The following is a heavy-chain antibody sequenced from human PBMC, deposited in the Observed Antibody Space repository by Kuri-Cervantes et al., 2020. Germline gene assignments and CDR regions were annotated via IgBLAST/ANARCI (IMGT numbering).Heavy chain of an antibody. CDR2: IKQDGSEK. CDR1: GFTFSTYW. D-gene: IGHD5-12*01. Sequence: GGSLRLSCAASGFTFSTYWMSWVRQAPGKGLEWVANIKQDGSEKYYADSVKGRFTISRDNAKNSLYLQMNSLRAEDTALYYCAKDIGLRGSLATFDQWGQGTLVTVSS. J-gene: IGHJ4*02. CDR3: AKDIGLRGSLATFDQ. V-gene: IGHV3-7*05.